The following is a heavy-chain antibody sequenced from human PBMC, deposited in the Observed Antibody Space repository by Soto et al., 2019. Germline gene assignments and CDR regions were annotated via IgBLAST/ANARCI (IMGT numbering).Heavy chain of an antibody. D-gene: IGHD3-22*01. Sequence: GSLRLSCVASGFAVSNNYMNWVRQAPGKGLEWVSVVYSGGTTYYADSVRGRSTVSRDDSKNTLFLQMSSLRAEDTAVYYCARAGSPFDSDSSGYWGFDHWGQGTLVTVSS. CDR3: ARAGSPFDSDSSGYWGFDH. CDR1: GFAVSNNY. CDR2: VYSGGTT. J-gene: IGHJ4*02. V-gene: IGHV3-53*01.